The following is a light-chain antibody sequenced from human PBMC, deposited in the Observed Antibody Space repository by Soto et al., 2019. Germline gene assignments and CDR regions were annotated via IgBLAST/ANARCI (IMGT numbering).Light chain of an antibody. CDR1: SSDVGGYNY. J-gene: IGLJ3*02. CDR3: SSYTSSSTLWV. CDR2: EVS. V-gene: IGLV2-14*01. Sequence: SALTQPASVSGSPGQSITISCTGTSSDVGGYNYVSWYQQHPGKAPKLMIYEVSNRPSGVSNRFSGSKSGNTASLTISGLQAEDEADYYCSSYTSSSTLWVFGGGTKVTVL.